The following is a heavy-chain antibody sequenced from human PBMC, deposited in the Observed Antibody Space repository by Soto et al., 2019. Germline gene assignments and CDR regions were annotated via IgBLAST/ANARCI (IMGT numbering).Heavy chain of an antibody. CDR1: GGSISSSSYY. Sequence: PSETLSLTCTVSGGSISSSSYYWGWIRQPPGKGLEWIESIYYSGSTYYNPSLKSRVTISVDTSKNQFSLKLSSVTAADTAVYYCARHTPAISISDHWGQETRGTVSS. J-gene: IGHJ4*02. CDR3: ARHTPAISISDH. D-gene: IGHD2-15*01. CDR2: IYYSGST. V-gene: IGHV4-39*01.